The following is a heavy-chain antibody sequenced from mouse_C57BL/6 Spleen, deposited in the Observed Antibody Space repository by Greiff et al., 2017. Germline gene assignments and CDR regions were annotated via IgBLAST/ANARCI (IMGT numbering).Heavy chain of an antibody. D-gene: IGHD2-2*01. Sequence: QVQLKESGPGLVQPSQSLSITCTVSGFSLTSYGVPWVRQSPGKGLEWLGVIWSGGSTDYNAAFISRLSISKDKSKSQVFFQMNSLQADDTAIYYCGRNSPGYDPPYAMDYWSKGTSVTVSS. V-gene: IGHV2-2*01. J-gene: IGHJ4*01. CDR3: GRNSPGYDPPYAMDY. CDR1: GFSLTSYG. CDR2: IWSGGST.